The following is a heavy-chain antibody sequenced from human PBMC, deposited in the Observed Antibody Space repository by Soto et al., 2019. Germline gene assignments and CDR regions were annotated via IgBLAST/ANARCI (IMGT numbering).Heavy chain of an antibody. CDR2: IRQYGDET. D-gene: IGHD3-10*01. J-gene: IGHJ4*02. CDR1: AFSLKTYW. Sequence: EVQLVESGGGLVLPGGSLRLSCVGSAFSLKTYWMAWVRQAPGKGLECVANIRQYGDETFYVDSVKGRFTISRDNANNSVYLQMDNLSAEDTGVYYCATGGSGTYYWGPREYWGEGIMVIVTS. V-gene: IGHV3-7*01. CDR3: ATGGSGTYYWGPREY.